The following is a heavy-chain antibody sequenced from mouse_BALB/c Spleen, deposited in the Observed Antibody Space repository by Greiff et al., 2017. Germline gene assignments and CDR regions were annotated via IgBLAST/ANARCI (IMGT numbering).Heavy chain of an antibody. CDR3: ARREKDGYWAWFAY. CDR1: GFSLTSYG. Sequence: VQRVESGPGLVQPSQSLSITCTVSGFSLTSYGVHWVRQSPGKGLEWLGVIWSGGSTDYNAAFISRLSISKDNSKSQVFFKMNSLQANDTAIYYCARREKDGYWAWFAYWGQGTLVTVSA. V-gene: IGHV2-2*02. D-gene: IGHD2-3*01. CDR2: IWSGGST. J-gene: IGHJ3*01.